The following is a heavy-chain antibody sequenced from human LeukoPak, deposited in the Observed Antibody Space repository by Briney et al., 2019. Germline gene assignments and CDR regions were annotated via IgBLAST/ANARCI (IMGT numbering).Heavy chain of an antibody. CDR1: GYSFTGYQ. Sequence: ASVKVSCKASGYSFTGYQMHWVRQAPGQGLEWMGWINPNNGDTNYAQKLQGRVTMTTDTSTSTAYMELRSLRSDDTAVYYCARDWFGEWPHYYMDVWGKGTTVTVSS. V-gene: IGHV1-18*04. D-gene: IGHD3-10*01. CDR2: INPNNGDT. CDR3: ARDWFGEWPHYYMDV. J-gene: IGHJ6*03.